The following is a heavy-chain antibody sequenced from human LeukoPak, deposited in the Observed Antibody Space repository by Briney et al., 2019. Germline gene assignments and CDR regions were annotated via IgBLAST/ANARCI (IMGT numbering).Heavy chain of an antibody. Sequence: GGSLRLSCAASGFTFSIYAMSWVRQAPGKGLEWVSAISGSGGSTYYADSVKGRFTISRDNSKNTLYLQMNSLRAEDTAVYYCAKDGAITMIVVPFDYWGQGTLVTVSS. CDR2: ISGSGGST. CDR3: AKDGAITMIVVPFDY. D-gene: IGHD3-22*01. J-gene: IGHJ4*02. V-gene: IGHV3-23*01. CDR1: GFTFSIYA.